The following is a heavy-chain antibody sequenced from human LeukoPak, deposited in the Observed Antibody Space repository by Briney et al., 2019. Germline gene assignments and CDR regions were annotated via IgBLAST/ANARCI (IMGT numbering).Heavy chain of an antibody. CDR3: ARDRRGSFYTFDL. J-gene: IGHJ3*01. V-gene: IGHV4-59*01. CDR1: GASINGFF. CDR2: VSHRGAT. Sequence: PSETLSLTCSVSGASINGFFWNWVRQTPEKGLEWIGYVSHRGATTSNPTLKSRVSITIDTSKSQISLTMTSVTAADSALYYCARDRRGSFYTFDLWSPGT. D-gene: IGHD1-26*01.